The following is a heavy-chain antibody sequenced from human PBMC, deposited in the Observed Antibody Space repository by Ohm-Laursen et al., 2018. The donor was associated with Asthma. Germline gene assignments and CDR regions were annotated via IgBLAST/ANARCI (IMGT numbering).Heavy chain of an antibody. Sequence: LRLSCTASGFTFSSYAMSWIRQHPGKGLEWIGYIYYSGITYSNPSLRSRVSISVGTSKNQFSLKLSPVTAADTAVYYCARGTFYYESTGYYFFDHWGQGALVTVSS. V-gene: IGHV4-31*02. CDR2: IYYSGIT. D-gene: IGHD3-22*01. CDR3: ARGTFYYESTGYYFFDH. J-gene: IGHJ4*02. CDR1: GFTFSSYA.